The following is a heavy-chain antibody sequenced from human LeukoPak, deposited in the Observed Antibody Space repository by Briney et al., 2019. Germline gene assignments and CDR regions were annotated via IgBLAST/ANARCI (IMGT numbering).Heavy chain of an antibody. Sequence: PSETLSLTCAVSGGSLSSSSYYWDWLRQPPGTGLEWLGSIYYSGSTYYNPSLKSRVTISVDTSKNQFSLKLSSVTAADTAVYYCARLPRAAAPQYFQHWGQGTLVTVSS. CDR1: GGSLSSSSYY. CDR3: ARLPRAAAPQYFQH. D-gene: IGHD6-13*01. CDR2: IYYSGST. V-gene: IGHV4-39*01. J-gene: IGHJ1*01.